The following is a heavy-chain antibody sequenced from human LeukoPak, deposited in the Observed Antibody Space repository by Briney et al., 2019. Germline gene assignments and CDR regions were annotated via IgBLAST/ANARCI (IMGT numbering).Heavy chain of an antibody. CDR3: ARDRGPRTGFMVREAYDY. CDR1: GFTFSNYW. Sequence: GGSLRLSCAASGFTFSNYWMSWVRQAPGKGLEWVANIKQDGSEKYYVDSVKGRFTISRDNAKNSLYLQMNSLRAEDTAVYYCARDRGPRTGFMVREAYDYWGQGTLVTVSS. D-gene: IGHD3-10*01. CDR2: IKQDGSEK. V-gene: IGHV3-7*01. J-gene: IGHJ4*02.